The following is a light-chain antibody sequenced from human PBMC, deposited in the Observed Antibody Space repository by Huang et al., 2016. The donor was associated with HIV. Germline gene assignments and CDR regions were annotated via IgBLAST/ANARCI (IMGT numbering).Light chain of an antibody. CDR2: DAS. CDR3: HQRSNLPPWT. V-gene: IGKV3-11*01. CDR1: ETIGTY. Sequence: EIVLTPSPATLSLSPGDSATLSCRASETIGTYLAWFQQRPGQPPRLHIFDASERATGIPARFSGSGSETDFTLTNSSREPEDCAVYYCHQRSNLPPWTFGQGTRVVIK. J-gene: IGKJ1*01.